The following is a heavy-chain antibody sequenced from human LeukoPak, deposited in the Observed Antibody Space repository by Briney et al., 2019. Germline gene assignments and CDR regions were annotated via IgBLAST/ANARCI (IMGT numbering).Heavy chain of an antibody. V-gene: IGHV3-15*07. CDR2: IRSKTDGGTA. CDR1: GFRFNGYA. J-gene: IGHJ4*02. D-gene: IGHD5-12*01. CDR3: ADIGSAGTDH. Sequence: GRSLRLSCAASGFRFNGYAMHWVRQPPGTGLEWVGRIRSKTDGGTAEYAAPVKGRFTISRDDSKNTLYLQMNGLKTEDTAVYYCADIGSAGTDHWGQGTLVTVSS.